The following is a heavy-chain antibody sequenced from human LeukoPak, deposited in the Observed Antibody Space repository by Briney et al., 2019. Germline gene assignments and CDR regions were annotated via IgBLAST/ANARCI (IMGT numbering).Heavy chain of an antibody. CDR2: INWNGGST. V-gene: IGHV3-20*01. J-gene: IGHJ4*02. D-gene: IGHD5-18*01. CDR3: ARKVDTATLDY. Sequence: GGSLRLSCAASGFTFDDYGMSWARQAPGKGLEWVCGINWNGGSTGYANSVKGRFTISRDNAKNSLYLQMNSLRAEDTALYHCARKVDTATLDYWGQGTLVTVSA. CDR1: GFTFDDYG.